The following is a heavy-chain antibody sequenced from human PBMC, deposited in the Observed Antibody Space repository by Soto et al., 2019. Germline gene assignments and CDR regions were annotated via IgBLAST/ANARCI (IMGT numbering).Heavy chain of an antibody. J-gene: IGHJ4*02. CDR2: IWYDGSNK. CDR3: GRDISPGTTGGIDY. Sequence: QVQLVESGGGVVQPGRSLRLSCAASGFTFSSYGMHWVRQAPGKGLEWVAVIWYDGSNKYYADSVKGRFTISRDNSKNTLYLQMNSLRADDTAVYFCGRDISPGTTGGIDYWGQGTLVTVSS. V-gene: IGHV3-33*01. CDR1: GFTFSSYG. D-gene: IGHD1-7*01.